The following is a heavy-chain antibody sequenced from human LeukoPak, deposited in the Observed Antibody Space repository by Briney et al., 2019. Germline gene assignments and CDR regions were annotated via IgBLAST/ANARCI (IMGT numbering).Heavy chain of an antibody. Sequence: PGGSLRLSCAASGFTFSGYWRHWVRQAPGKGLVWVSRITGDGSSTTYADSVKGRFTISRDNAKNVLYLQMNSLRAEDTAVYYCARGGVPGAFDIWGQGTMVTVSS. CDR1: GFTFSGYW. V-gene: IGHV3-74*01. J-gene: IGHJ3*02. CDR2: ITGDGSST. D-gene: IGHD3-16*01. CDR3: ARGGVPGAFDI.